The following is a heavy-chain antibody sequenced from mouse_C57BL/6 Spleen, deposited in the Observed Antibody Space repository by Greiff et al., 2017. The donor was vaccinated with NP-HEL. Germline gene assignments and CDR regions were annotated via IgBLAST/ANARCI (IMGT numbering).Heavy chain of an antibody. CDR1: GFTFSSYG. Sequence: EVHLVESGGDLVKPGGSLKLSCAASGFTFSSYGMSWVRQTPDKRLEWVATISSGGSYTYYPDSVKGRFTISRDNAKNTLYLQMSSLKSEDTAMYYCARPGSGYFDVWGTGTTVTVSS. V-gene: IGHV5-6*01. CDR2: ISSGGSYT. J-gene: IGHJ1*03. CDR3: ARPGSGYFDV.